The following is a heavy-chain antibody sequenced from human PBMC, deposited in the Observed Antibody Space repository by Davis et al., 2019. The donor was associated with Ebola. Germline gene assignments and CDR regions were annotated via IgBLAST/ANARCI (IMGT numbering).Heavy chain of an antibody. CDR3: ARHLPQEWIYY. V-gene: IGHV4-39*01. D-gene: IGHD2-2*03. CDR2: IYYSGST. J-gene: IGHJ4*02. Sequence: WVRQPPGKGLEWIGSIYYSGSTYYNPSLKSRLTISVDTSKNQFSLKLSSVTAADTAVYYCARHLPQEWIYYWGQGTLVTVSS.